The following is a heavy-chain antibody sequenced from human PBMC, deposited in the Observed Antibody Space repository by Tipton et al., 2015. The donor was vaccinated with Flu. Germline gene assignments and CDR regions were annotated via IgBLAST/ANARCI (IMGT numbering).Heavy chain of an antibody. Sequence: TLSLTCTVSGGSISGGNYYWSWIRQPAGEGLELIGRIYTTGSTEYSPSLKRRATISIDTSNNQFSLELTSVTAADTAMYYCVRSGEHTSLYVDFFQQWGQGTLVIVSS. CDR2: IYTTGST. J-gene: IGHJ1*01. D-gene: IGHD3-9*01. V-gene: IGHV4-61*02. CDR1: GGSISGGNYY. CDR3: VRSGEHTSLYVDFFQQ.